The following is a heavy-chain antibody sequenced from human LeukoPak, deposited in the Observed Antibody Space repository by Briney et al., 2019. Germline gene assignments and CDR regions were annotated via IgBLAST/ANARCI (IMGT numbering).Heavy chain of an antibody. CDR3: ARDHTGYDSSGYYLESTFDY. D-gene: IGHD3-22*01. Sequence: ASVKVSCKASGYTFTGYYMHWVRQAPGQGLEWMGWINPNSGGTNYAQKFQGRVTMTRDTSISTAYMELSRLRSDDTAVYHCARDHTGYDSSGYYLESTFDYWGQGTLVTVSS. CDR1: GYTFTGYY. J-gene: IGHJ4*02. V-gene: IGHV1-2*02. CDR2: INPNSGGT.